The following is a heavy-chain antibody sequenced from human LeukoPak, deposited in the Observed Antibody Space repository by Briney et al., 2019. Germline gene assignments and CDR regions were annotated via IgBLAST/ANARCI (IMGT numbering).Heavy chain of an antibody. V-gene: IGHV1-18*01. CDR3: ARDLRFLEWLVNFDY. J-gene: IGHJ4*02. CDR2: ISAYNGST. D-gene: IGHD3-3*01. Sequence: GASVKVSCKASGYTFTSYGISWVRQAPGQGLEWMGWISAYNGSTNYAQKLQGRVTMTTDTSTSTAYMELRSLRSDDTAVYYCARDLRFLEWLVNFDYWGQGTLVTVSS. CDR1: GYTFTSYG.